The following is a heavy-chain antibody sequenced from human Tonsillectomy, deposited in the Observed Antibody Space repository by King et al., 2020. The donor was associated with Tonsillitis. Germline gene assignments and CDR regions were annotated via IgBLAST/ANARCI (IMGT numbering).Heavy chain of an antibody. D-gene: IGHD6-13*01. Sequence: VQLVESGAEVKKPGASVKVSCTASGYTFTTYFMHWVRQAPGQGLEWMGIINPSGGGTTYAQKFQGRVTMTRDTSTSTVYMELSSLRSEDTAVYYCARGGYSSSWYPRSYYYGMDVWGQGTTVTVSS. CDR2: INPSGGGT. J-gene: IGHJ6*02. CDR3: ARGGYSSSWYPRSYYYGMDV. CDR1: GYTFTTYF. V-gene: IGHV1-46*01.